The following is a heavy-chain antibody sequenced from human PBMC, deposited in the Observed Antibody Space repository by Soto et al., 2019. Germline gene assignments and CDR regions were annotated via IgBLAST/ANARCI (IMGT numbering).Heavy chain of an antibody. V-gene: IGHV3-23*01. J-gene: IGHJ4*02. CDR1: GFTFNAYA. CDR3: ARGASDYINSVDH. Sequence: DVQLLESGGGLVQPGGSLRLSCAASGFTFNAYAMTWVRQAPGKGLEWVSAIGGSGGNRYYAGSVRGRFTISRDNSKDTVDLQMNSQRVEDKAVSDCARGASDYINSVDHWGQGILVSVSS. CDR2: IGGSGGNR. D-gene: IGHD4-4*01.